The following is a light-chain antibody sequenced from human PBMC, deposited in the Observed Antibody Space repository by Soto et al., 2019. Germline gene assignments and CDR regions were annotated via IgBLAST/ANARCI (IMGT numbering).Light chain of an antibody. CDR2: AAS. CDR1: QNIANL. CDR3: QQYYSTPRFT. J-gene: IGKJ3*01. V-gene: IGKV1-39*01. Sequence: DIHMTQYPSALSSSAGDRVTLTCRASQNIANLLNWYQQKPGKAPKLLIYAASSLQSGVPLRFSGSGSGTDFTLTISSLQPEDFATYYCQQYYSTPRFTFGPGTKVDIK.